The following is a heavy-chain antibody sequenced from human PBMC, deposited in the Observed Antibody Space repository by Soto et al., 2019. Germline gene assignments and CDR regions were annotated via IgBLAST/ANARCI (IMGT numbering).Heavy chain of an antibody. CDR1: GFTFSNSW. CDR3: ARGTWAYYGIDV. V-gene: IGHV3-7*03. CDR2: IKEDGSEK. J-gene: IGHJ6*02. Sequence: GGSLRLSGAASGFTFSNSWMSWVRQAPGKGLEWVANIKEDGSEKDYVDPVKGRFTITRDNAKNSLYLQMNNLRAEDTAVYFCARGTWAYYGIDVWVQGTTVTVSS. D-gene: IGHD1-26*01.